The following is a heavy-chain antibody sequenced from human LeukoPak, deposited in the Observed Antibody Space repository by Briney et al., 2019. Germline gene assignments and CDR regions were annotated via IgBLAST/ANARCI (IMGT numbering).Heavy chain of an antibody. J-gene: IGHJ4*02. D-gene: IGHD7-27*01. CDR2: ISASGST. CDR3: ARLQGRGDNYLDY. V-gene: IGHV4-4*07. CDR1: GGSISSSC. Sequence: PSETLSLTCTVSGGSISSSCWSWIRQPGGKGLEWIGRISASGSTNYTPSLKSRVTISVDMSKNQFSLRLSSVTASDTAVYYCARLQGRGDNYLDYWGQGTQVTVSS.